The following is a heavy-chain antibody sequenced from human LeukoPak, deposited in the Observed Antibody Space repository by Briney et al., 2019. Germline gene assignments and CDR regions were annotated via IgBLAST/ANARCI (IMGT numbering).Heavy chain of an antibody. CDR1: GGSISRGGYY. D-gene: IGHD6-13*01. Sequence: SETLSLTCTVSGGSISRGGYYWSWIRQHPGKGLEWIGYIYYSGSTYYNPSLKSRVTISVDTSKNQFSLKLSSVTAADTAVYYCARDKAAAGIIDYWGQGTLVTVSS. CDR3: ARDKAAAGIIDY. V-gene: IGHV4-31*03. CDR2: IYYSGST. J-gene: IGHJ4*02.